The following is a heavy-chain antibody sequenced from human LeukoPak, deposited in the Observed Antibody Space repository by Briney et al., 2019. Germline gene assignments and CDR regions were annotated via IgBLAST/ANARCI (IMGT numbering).Heavy chain of an antibody. CDR1: GYTFADYY. V-gene: IGHV1-2*06. J-gene: IGHJ4*02. CDR3: ARDIGTVTTVTDY. D-gene: IGHD4-11*01. Sequence: ASVKVSCKPSGYTFADYYIHWVRQSPGQGREWMGRINPNTGVTNNAQKFRGRVTMTRDTSISTAYMDLSRLRSDDTAVYYCARDIGTVTTVTDYWGQGTLVTVSS. CDR2: INPNTGVT.